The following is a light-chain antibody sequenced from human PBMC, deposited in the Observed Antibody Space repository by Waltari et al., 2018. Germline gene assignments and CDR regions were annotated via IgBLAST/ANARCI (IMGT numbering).Light chain of an antibody. CDR1: QSVSSN. Sequence: EILMTQSPATLSVSPGERATLSCRASQSVSSNLAWYQQKSGQAPRLLSYGASTRATGIPARFSGSGCGTEFTLTISSLQSEDFAVYYCQQYDNWSPLTFGGGTKVEIK. J-gene: IGKJ4*01. V-gene: IGKV3-15*01. CDR3: QQYDNWSPLT. CDR2: GAS.